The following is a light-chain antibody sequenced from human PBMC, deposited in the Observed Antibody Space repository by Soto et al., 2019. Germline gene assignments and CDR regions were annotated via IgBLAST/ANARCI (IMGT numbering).Light chain of an antibody. CDR2: EVT. Sequence: QSVLSHPPAASGSRGQSVTISCTGTSSDVGRYNYVSWYQQHPGKAPKLIIYEVTKRPSGVPDRFSGSKSGNTASLTVSGLQADDEADYYCSSYADRKALVFGAGTKVTV. J-gene: IGLJ1*01. CDR1: SSDVGRYNY. CDR3: SSYADRKALV. V-gene: IGLV2-8*01.